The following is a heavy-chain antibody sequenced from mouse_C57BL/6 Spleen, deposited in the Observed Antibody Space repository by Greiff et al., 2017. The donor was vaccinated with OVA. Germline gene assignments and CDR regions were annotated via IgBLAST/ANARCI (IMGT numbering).Heavy chain of an antibody. J-gene: IGHJ2*01. CDR1: GYSITSGYD. CDR2: ISYSGST. CDR3: AREGYYGYFDY. V-gene: IGHV3-1*01. Sequence: EVMLVESGPGMVKPSQSLSLTCTVTGYSITSGYDWHWIRHFPGNKLEWMGYISYSGSTNYNPSLKSRISITHDTSKNHFFLKLNSVTTEDTATYYCAREGYYGYFDYWGQGTTLTVSS. D-gene: IGHD1-1*01.